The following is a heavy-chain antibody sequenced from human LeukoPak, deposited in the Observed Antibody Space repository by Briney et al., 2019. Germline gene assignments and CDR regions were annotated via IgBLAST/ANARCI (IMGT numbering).Heavy chain of an antibody. Sequence: SETLSLTCTVSGGSISSYYWGWIRQPPGKGLEWIGYIYYSGSTNYNPSLKSRVTISVDTSKNQFSLKLSSVTAPDTAVYYCARVYCSSTSCYTQAGWFDPWGQGTLVTVSS. V-gene: IGHV4-59*01. J-gene: IGHJ5*02. D-gene: IGHD2-2*02. CDR1: GGSISSYY. CDR2: IYYSGST. CDR3: ARVYCSSTSCYTQAGWFDP.